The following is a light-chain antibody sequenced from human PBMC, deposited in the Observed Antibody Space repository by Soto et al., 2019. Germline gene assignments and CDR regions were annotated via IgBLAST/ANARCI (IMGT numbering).Light chain of an antibody. Sequence: QSALTQPASVSGSPGQSITISCTGTSSDVGGYNYVSWYQQHPGKAPKVMMFDVTNRPSGVSSRFSGSKSGNTASLTISGLQDADEAEYYCVTSTSSSTPYVCGTGTKVTGL. J-gene: IGLJ1*01. CDR1: SSDVGGYNY. CDR2: DVT. V-gene: IGLV2-14*03. CDR3: VTSTSSSTPYV.